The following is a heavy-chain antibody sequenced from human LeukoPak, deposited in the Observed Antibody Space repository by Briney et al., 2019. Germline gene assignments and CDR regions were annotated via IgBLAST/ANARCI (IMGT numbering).Heavy chain of an antibody. D-gene: IGHD6-13*01. V-gene: IGHV5-51*01. CDR1: GYSFTNFW. CDR2: IYPGDSDT. Sequence: GESLKISCKGSGYSFTNFWIGWVRQMPGKGLEWVGIIYPGDSDTRYSSSFQGQVTISADKSISTAYLQWRSLKASDTAMYYCARRAAGLDYWGQGTLVTVSS. J-gene: IGHJ4*02. CDR3: ARRAAGLDY.